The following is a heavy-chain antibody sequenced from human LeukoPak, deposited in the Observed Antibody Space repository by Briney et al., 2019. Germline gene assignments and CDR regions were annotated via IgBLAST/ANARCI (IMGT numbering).Heavy chain of an antibody. CDR3: ARSGEGSGSYPSY. Sequence: SQTLSLTCAISGDSVSSNWAAWNWIRQSPSRCLEWLGRTYYRSKWYNDYAVSVKSRITINPDTSKNQFSLKLSSVTAADTAVYYCARSGEGSGSYPSYWGQGTLVTVSS. V-gene: IGHV6-1*01. J-gene: IGHJ4*02. CDR2: TYYRSKWYN. CDR1: GDSVSSNWAA. D-gene: IGHD3-10*01.